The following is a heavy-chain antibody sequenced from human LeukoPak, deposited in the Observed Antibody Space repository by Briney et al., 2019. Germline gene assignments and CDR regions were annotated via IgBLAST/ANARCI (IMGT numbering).Heavy chain of an antibody. CDR1: GFTFSSYA. CDR3: ARDLGGRTVRGVDSGFDY. J-gene: IGHJ4*01. V-gene: IGHV3-30*04. D-gene: IGHD3-10*01. Sequence: GGSLRLSCAASGFTFSSYATPWVRQAPGKGLEWVAVISYDGSNKFYADSVKGRFTISRDNSKNTLSLQMDSLRVEDTAVYYCARDLGGRTVRGVDSGFDYWGHGTLVTVSS. CDR2: ISYDGSNK.